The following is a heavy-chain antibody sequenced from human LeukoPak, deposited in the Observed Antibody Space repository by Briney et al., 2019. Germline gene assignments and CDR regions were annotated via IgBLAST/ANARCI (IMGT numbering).Heavy chain of an antibody. CDR1: GLTFSDYY. J-gene: IGHJ5*02. CDR3: AKGGLRDGYSYAS. CDR2: ISPSGSSI. V-gene: IGHV3-11*01. Sequence: GGSLRLSCAVSGLTFSDYYMSWTRQAPGKGPELVSYISPSGSSIFYVDSVKGRFTISRDNAKNSLYLQMNSLRAEDTAVYYCAKGGLRDGYSYASWGQGTLITVSS. D-gene: IGHD5-24*01.